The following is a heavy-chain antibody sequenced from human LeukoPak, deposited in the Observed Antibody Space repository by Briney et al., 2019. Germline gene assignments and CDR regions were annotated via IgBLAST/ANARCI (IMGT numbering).Heavy chain of an antibody. CDR3: ARVGGDEYYDILTGYPNLYYYYYMDV. V-gene: IGHV3-30*03. J-gene: IGHJ6*03. D-gene: IGHD3-9*01. CDR2: ISYDGSNK. CDR1: GFTFSSYG. Sequence: PGRSLRLSCAASGFTFSSYGMHWVRQAPGKGLEWVAVISYDGSNKYYADSVKGRFTISRDNSKNTLYLQMNSLRAEDTAVYYCARVGGDEYYDILTGYPNLYYYYYMDVWGKGTTVTVSS.